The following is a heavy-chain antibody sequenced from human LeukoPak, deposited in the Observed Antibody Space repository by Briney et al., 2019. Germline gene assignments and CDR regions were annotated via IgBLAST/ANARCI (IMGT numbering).Heavy chain of an antibody. D-gene: IGHD3/OR15-3a*01. J-gene: IGHJ4*02. Sequence: PGGSLRLSCAVSGITLNNYGMTWVRQAPGKGLEWVAGISDSGGSTKYADSVKGRFTISRDNPKDTLYLQMNSLRAEDTAVYFCAKRGVVIRVILVGFHKEAYYFESWGQGALVTVS. CDR3: AKRGVVIRVILVGFHKEAYYFES. V-gene: IGHV3-23*01. CDR1: GITLNNYG. CDR2: ISDSGGST.